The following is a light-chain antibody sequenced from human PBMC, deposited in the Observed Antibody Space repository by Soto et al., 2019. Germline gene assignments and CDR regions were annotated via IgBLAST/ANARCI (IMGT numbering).Light chain of an antibody. CDR1: QSVSSSY. CDR2: GAS. Sequence: EIVLTQSPGTLSLSPGERATLSCRASQSVSSSYLAWYQQKPGQAPRLRIYGASGRATGIPDRFSGSVSGTDFTLYISRLEPEDFAVYYCQLYGSSPPVTFGQGTRLEIK. CDR3: QLYGSSPPVT. J-gene: IGKJ5*01. V-gene: IGKV3-20*01.